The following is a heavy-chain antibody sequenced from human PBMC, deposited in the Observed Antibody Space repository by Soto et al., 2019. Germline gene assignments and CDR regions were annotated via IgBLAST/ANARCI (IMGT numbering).Heavy chain of an antibody. Sequence: QLQLQESGPGLVKPSETLSLTCTVSGGSISSSSYFWGWIRQPPRKGLEWIGSIYYSGSTYYNPARKIRVTVSVDTSKNQFTLKLSSVTAADTAVYYCARHPSDFWFDPWGQGTLVTVSS. CDR2: IYYSGST. D-gene: IGHD2-21*02. CDR1: GGSISSSSYF. V-gene: IGHV4-39*01. J-gene: IGHJ5*02. CDR3: ARHPSDFWFDP.